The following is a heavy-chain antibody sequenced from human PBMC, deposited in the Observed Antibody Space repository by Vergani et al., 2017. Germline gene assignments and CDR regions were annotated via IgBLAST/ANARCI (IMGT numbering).Heavy chain of an antibody. J-gene: IGHJ4*02. V-gene: IGHV3-23*01. CDR2: ISGSGGST. CDR3: AKLTKIVVVPAAIRFDY. CDR1: GFTFSSYA. Sequence: EVQLLESGGGLVQPGGSLRLSCAASGFTFSSYAMSWVRQAPGKGLEWVSAISGSGGSTYYADSVKGRFTISRDNSKNTLYLQMNSLRAEDTAGYYCAKLTKIVVVPAAIRFDYWGQGTLVTVSS. D-gene: IGHD2-2*01.